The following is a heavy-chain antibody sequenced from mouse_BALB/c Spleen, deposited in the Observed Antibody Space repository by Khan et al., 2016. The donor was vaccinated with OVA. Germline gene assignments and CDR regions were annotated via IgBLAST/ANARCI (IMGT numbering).Heavy chain of an antibody. CDR3: ARKDYYDYDPFPY. Sequence: EVKLLESGPGLVKPSQSLSLTCTVTGYSITSEYAWNWIRQFPENKLEWMGYINYSGNTRFNPSLKSRASITRDTSKNQFFLQLNSVTTEDTATYYCARKDYYDYDPFPYGGQGTLVTVSA. J-gene: IGHJ3*01. CDR2: INYSGNT. CDR1: GYSITSEYA. V-gene: IGHV3-2*02. D-gene: IGHD2-4*01.